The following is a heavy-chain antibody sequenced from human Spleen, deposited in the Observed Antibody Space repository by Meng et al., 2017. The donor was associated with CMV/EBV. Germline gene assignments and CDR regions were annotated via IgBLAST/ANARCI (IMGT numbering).Heavy chain of an antibody. CDR1: GFTFSSYA. Sequence: GESLKISCAASGFTFSSYAMHWVRQAPGKGLEWVAVISYDGSNKYYADSVKGRFTISRDNSKNTLYLQMNSLRAEDTAVYYCAKETGMSGSSSFDSWGQGTLVTVSS. V-gene: IGHV3-30*04. CDR2: ISYDGSNK. J-gene: IGHJ4*02. CDR3: AKETGMSGSSSFDS. D-gene: IGHD6-6*01.